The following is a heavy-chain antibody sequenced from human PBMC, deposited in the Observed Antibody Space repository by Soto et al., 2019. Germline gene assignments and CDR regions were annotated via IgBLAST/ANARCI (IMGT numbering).Heavy chain of an antibody. V-gene: IGHV4-31*03. D-gene: IGHD2-2*01. CDR3: ARESYEPAARSGMDV. Sequence: SETLSLTCTVSGGSISSGGYYWSWVRQHPGKGLEWIGYIYYSGSTYYNPSLKSRVTISVDTFKNQFSLKLSSVTAADTAVYYCARESYEPAARSGMDVWGKGTTVTVSS. CDR2: IYYSGST. CDR1: GGSISSGGYY. J-gene: IGHJ6*03.